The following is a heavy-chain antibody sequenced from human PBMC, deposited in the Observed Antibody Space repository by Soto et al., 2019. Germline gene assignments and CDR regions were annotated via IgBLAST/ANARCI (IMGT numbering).Heavy chain of an antibody. J-gene: IGHJ4*02. V-gene: IGHV3-9*01. Sequence: EVQLVESGGGWVQPGRSLRLSCAASGFTFDDYAMHWVRQAPGKGLEWVSGISWNSGTKGYADSVKGRFTISRDNAKNSLYLQMSGLRAEDTAFYYCVKDVIGYCSAGNCFPESYFDYWGQGALVTVSS. CDR1: GFTFDDYA. D-gene: IGHD2-15*01. CDR2: ISWNSGTK. CDR3: VKDVIGYCSAGNCFPESYFDY.